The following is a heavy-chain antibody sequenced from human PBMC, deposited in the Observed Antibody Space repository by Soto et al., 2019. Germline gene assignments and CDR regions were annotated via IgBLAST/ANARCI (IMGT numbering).Heavy chain of an antibody. V-gene: IGHV3-11*06. CDR1: GFTFSDYF. J-gene: IGHJ4*02. CDR2: INNDATYR. CDR3: GKGDTIFGVVDD. Sequence: PGGSLRLSCAGSGFTFSDYFITWIRQAPGKGLEWISYINNDATYRKYADSVKGRFTISRDNAKNSVFLQMNSLRPEDTALYYCGKGDTIFGVVDDWGPGTLVTVSS. D-gene: IGHD3-3*01.